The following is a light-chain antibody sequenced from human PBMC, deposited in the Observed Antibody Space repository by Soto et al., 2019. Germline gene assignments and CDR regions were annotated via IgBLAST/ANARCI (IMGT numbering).Light chain of an antibody. V-gene: IGLV2-14*01. J-gene: IGLJ3*02. Sequence: QSALTQPASVSGSPGQSITISCTGTRSDVGGYDFVSWYQQHPGKAPKLIISEVSDRPSGVSNRFSGSKSGNTASLTISGLQAEDEADYYCASYTSSSTVLFGGGTKLTVL. CDR1: RSDVGGYDF. CDR3: ASYTSSSTVL. CDR2: EVS.